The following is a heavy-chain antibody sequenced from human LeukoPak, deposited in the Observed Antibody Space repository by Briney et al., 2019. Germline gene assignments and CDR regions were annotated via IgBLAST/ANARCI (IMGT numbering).Heavy chain of an antibody. CDR2: IIPIFGTA. D-gene: IGHD3-9*01. V-gene: IGHV1-69*13. Sequence: SVKVSCKASGGTFSSYAISWVRQAPGQGLGWMGGIIPIFGTANYAQKFQGRVTITADESTSTAYMELSSLRSEDTAVYYCARGNDILTGYFFWGQGTLVTVSS. CDR1: GGTFSSYA. J-gene: IGHJ4*02. CDR3: ARGNDILTGYFF.